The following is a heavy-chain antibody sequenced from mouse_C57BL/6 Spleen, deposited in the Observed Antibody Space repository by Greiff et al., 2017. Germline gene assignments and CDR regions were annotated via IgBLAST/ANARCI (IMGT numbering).Heavy chain of an antibody. D-gene: IGHD1-1*01. Sequence: VKLVESGPGLVQPSQSLSITCTVSGFSLTSYGVHWVRQSPGKGLEWLGVIWSGGSTDYNAAFISRLSISKENSKSQVFFKMNSLQADDTAIYYCARSPIYYGSSSGYYAMDYWGQGTSVTVSS. J-gene: IGHJ4*01. V-gene: IGHV2-2*01. CDR1: GFSLTSYG. CDR2: IWSGGST. CDR3: ARSPIYYGSSSGYYAMDY.